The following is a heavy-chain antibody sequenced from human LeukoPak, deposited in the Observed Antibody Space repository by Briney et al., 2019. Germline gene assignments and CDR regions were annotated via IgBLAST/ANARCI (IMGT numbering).Heavy chain of an antibody. CDR2: ISGSGGST. CDR3: ASRMVREVINDY. Sequence: PGGSLRLSCAASGFTFSSYAMSWVRQAPGKGLEWVSAISGSGGSTYYADSVKGRFTISRDNSKNTLYLQMNSLRAEDTAVYYCASRMVREVINDYWGQGTLVTVSS. CDR1: GFTFSSYA. D-gene: IGHD3-10*01. J-gene: IGHJ4*02. V-gene: IGHV3-23*01.